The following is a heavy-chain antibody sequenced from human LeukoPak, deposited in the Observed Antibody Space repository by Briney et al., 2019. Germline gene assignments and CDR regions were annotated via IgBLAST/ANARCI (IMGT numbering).Heavy chain of an antibody. V-gene: IGHV4-39*07. CDR2: IYYSGST. CDR1: GGSIGSSSYY. Sequence: SETLSLTCTVSGGSIGSSSYYWGWIRQPPGKGLEWIGSIYYSGSTYYNPSLKSRVTISVDTSKNQFSLKLSSVTAADTAVYYCARKQQLVLGIDYWGQGTLVTVSS. CDR3: ARKQQLVLGIDY. J-gene: IGHJ4*02. D-gene: IGHD6-13*01.